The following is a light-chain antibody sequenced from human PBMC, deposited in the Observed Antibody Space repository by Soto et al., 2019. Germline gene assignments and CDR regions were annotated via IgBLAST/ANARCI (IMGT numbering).Light chain of an antibody. V-gene: IGLV2-14*01. J-gene: IGLJ1*01. CDR1: SSDVGGHNH. CDR3: NSYTSSSTHV. CDR2: EVG. Sequence: QSGLTQPASVSGSPGQSITISCTGSSSDVGGHNHVSWYQQHPGKAPKLIIYEVGNRPSGVSNRFSGSKSGNTASLTISGFQAEDEADYYCNSYTSSSTHVFGTGTKLTVL.